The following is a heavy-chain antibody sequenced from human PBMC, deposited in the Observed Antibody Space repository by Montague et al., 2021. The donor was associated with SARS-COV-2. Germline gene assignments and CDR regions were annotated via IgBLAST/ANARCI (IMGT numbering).Heavy chain of an antibody. CDR3: AREGRGYCSSTSCQSAFDI. Sequence: SETLSLTCTVSGGSISSYYWSWIRQPPGKGLEWIGYMYYSGSTNYNPSLKSRVTISVDTSKNQFSLKLSSMTAADTAVYYCAREGRGYCSSTSCQSAFDIWGQGTMAAVSS. J-gene: IGHJ3*02. V-gene: IGHV4-59*01. D-gene: IGHD2-2*01. CDR2: MYYSGST. CDR1: GGSISSYY.